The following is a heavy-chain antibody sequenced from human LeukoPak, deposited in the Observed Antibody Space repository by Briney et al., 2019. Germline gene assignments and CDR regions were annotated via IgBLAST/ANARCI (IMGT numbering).Heavy chain of an antibody. V-gene: IGHV3-11*01. CDR3: ARATAAGTYYYYYYMDV. CDR1: GFTFSDYY. D-gene: IGHD6-13*01. J-gene: IGHJ6*03. CDR2: ISSSGSTI. Sequence: GGSLRLSCAASGFTFSDYYMSWIRQAPGKGLEWVSYISSSGSTIYYADSVKGRFTISRDNAKNSLYLQMNSLRAEDTAVYYCARATAAGTYYYYYYMDVWGKGTTVTISS.